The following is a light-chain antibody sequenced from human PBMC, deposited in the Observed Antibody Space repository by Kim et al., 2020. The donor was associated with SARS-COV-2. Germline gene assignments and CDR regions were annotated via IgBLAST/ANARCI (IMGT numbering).Light chain of an antibody. CDR2: DVN. Sequence: GQSITISCIGTSSDIGGYNYVSGYQQYPGKAPTHMIYDVNKRPSGVSNRFSGSMSGNTASLTISAVQADDEADYYCSSYRSSSTSVFGGGTQLTVL. CDR3: SSYRSSSTSV. CDR1: SSDIGGYNY. J-gene: IGLJ3*02. V-gene: IGLV2-14*03.